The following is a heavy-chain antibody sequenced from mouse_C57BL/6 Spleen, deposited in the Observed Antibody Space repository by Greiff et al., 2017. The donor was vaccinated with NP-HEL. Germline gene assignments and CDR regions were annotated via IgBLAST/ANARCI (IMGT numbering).Heavy chain of an antibody. CDR3: ARRGNYGWFAY. CDR2: ISGGGGNT. J-gene: IGHJ3*01. D-gene: IGHD2-1*01. CDR1: GFTFSSYT. V-gene: IGHV5-9*01. Sequence: EVQRVESGGGLVKPGGSLKLSCAASGFTFSSYTMSWVRQTPEKRLEWVATISGGGGNTYYPDSVKGRFTISRDNAKNTLYLQMSSLRSEDTALYYCARRGNYGWFAYWGQGTLVTVSA.